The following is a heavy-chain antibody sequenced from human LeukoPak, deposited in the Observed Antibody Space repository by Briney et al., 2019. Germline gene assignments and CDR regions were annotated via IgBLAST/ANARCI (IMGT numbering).Heavy chain of an antibody. V-gene: IGHV4-4*07. CDR3: ARHNDYYVVGGMDV. CDR1: GGSISSYY. CDR2: IYTSGST. D-gene: IGHD3-10*02. Sequence: SETLSLTCTVSGGSISSYYWSWIRQPAGKGLEWIGRIYTSGSTNYNPSFKSRVTMSVDTSKNQFSLKLSSVTAADTAVYYCARHNDYYVVGGMDVWGQGTTVTVSS. J-gene: IGHJ6*02.